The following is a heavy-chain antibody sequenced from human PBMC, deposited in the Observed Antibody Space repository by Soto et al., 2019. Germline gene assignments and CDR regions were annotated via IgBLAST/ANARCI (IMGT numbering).Heavy chain of an antibody. D-gene: IGHD2-2*01. Sequence: EVQLVESGGGLVKPGGSLRLSCTVSGFTFSNAWMTWVRQAPGKGLEWVGRIKSKTDDGTTDYAAPVKGRFTISRDDSRNTLYLQMNSLKTEDTAVYYRTTDSSSWAYYYYYGMDVWGQGTTVTVSS. CDR1: GFTFSNAW. J-gene: IGHJ6*02. CDR2: IKSKTDDGTT. CDR3: TTDSSSWAYYYYYGMDV. V-gene: IGHV3-15*01.